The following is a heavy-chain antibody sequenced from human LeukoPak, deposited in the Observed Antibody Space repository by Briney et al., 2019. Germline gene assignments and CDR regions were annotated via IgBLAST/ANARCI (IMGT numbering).Heavy chain of an antibody. CDR1: GYTFTGYY. Sequence: ASVKVSCKASGYTFTGYYMHWVRQAPGQGLEWMGWINPYSGDTNYAQKFQGRVTMTRDTSISTAFMELSRLRSDDTAVYYCARDAETYYYDSSGYYRGDAFDIWGQGTMVTVSS. CDR3: ARDAETYYYDSSGYYRGDAFDI. J-gene: IGHJ3*02. V-gene: IGHV1-2*02. CDR2: INPYSGDT. D-gene: IGHD3-22*01.